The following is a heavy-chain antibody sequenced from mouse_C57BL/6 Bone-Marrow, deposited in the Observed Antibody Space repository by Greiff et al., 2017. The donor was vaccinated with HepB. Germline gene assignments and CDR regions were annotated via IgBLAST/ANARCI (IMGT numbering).Heavy chain of an antibody. Sequence: QVTLKVSGPGLVAPSQSLSITCTASGFSLTSYGVSWVRQPPGKGLEWLGVIWGDGSTNYHSALIPRLSISKDNSKSQVFLKLNSLQTDDTATYYCAKQTAQAYYAMDYWGQGTSVTVSS. CDR2: IWGDGST. CDR1: GFSLTSYG. V-gene: IGHV2-3*01. J-gene: IGHJ4*01. D-gene: IGHD3-2*02. CDR3: AKQTAQAYYAMDY.